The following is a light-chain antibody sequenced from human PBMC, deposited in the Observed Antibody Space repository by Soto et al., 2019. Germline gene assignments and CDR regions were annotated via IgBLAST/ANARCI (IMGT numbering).Light chain of an antibody. Sequence: DLQMTQSPSSVSASVGDRVTITCQASQDISNYLSWYQQKPGKAPKLLIYDASNLQTGVPSRFSGSGSGTDYTFTITSLQPEDIATYYCQQYDNLPSYTFGQGTKVEIK. V-gene: IGKV1-33*01. CDR3: QQYDNLPSYT. J-gene: IGKJ2*01. CDR1: QDISNY. CDR2: DAS.